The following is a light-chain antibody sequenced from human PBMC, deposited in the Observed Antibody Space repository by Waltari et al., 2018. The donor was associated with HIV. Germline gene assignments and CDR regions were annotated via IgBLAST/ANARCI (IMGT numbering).Light chain of an antibody. Sequence: QSVLTQPASASGTPGQRVTFSCSGVSSNIGNSHVYGYQQLPGTAPKVLIYRSNRRPAGVPDRFSGSKSGTSASLAISGLRSEDEADYYCAAWDDSLSGPVFGGGTKVTVL. CDR2: RSN. J-gene: IGLJ3*02. CDR3: AAWDDSLSGPV. V-gene: IGLV1-47*01. CDR1: SSNIGNSH.